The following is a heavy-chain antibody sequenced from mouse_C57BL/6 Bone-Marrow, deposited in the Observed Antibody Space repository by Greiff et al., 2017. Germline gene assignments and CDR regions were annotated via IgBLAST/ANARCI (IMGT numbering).Heavy chain of an antibody. V-gene: IGHV5-17*01. CDR2: ISSGSSTI. J-gene: IGHJ2*01. D-gene: IGHD4-1*02. CDR1: GFTFSDYG. CDR3: ARFNWDYFDY. Sequence: EVKLMKSGGGLVKPGGSLKLSCAASGFTFSDYGMHWVRQAPEKGLEWVAYISSGSSTIYYADTVKGRFTISRDNAKNTLFLQMTSLRSEDTAMYYCARFNWDYFDYWGQGTTLTVSS.